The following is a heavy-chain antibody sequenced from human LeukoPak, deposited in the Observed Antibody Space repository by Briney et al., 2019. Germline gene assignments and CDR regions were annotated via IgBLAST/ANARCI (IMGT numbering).Heavy chain of an antibody. J-gene: IGHJ3*02. Sequence: PGGSLRLSCAASGFTFSDYDMHWVRQSTGKGLEWVPSIGTLSDTYSPGSVKGRFTISRENAKNSLYLQMNNLRIEDTAIYYCARGGGQLLPDDAFDIWGRGTKVTVSS. CDR1: GFTFSDYD. CDR2: IGTLSDT. D-gene: IGHD2-2*01. CDR3: ARGGGQLLPDDAFDI. V-gene: IGHV3-13*01.